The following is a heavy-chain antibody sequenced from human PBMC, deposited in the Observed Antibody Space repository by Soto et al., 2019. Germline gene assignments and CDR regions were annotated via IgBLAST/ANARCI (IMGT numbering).Heavy chain of an antibody. CDR2: IYGDDDK. V-gene: IGHV2-5*02. D-gene: IGHD3-3*01. Sequence: QITLKESGPTVVKPTENLTLTCTFSGLSLTTSGVAVGWIRQPPGKAREWLALIYGDDDKRYRPSLRSRLTITKDTSNKQVVLTMTNMDPVDTDTYYCAHSLPTILGLVKGFDTWGQGTLVTVSS. CDR1: GLSLTTSGVA. J-gene: IGHJ5*02. CDR3: AHSLPTILGLVKGFDT.